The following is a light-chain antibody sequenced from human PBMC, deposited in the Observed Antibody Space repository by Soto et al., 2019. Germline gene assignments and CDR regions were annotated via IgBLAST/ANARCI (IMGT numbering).Light chain of an antibody. Sequence: IVLTQSRGTLSLSQGERATLSCRASQSVSNNYLAWYQQKPGQAPRLLIYGASNRATGIPDRFSGSGSGTDFTLTISRLEPEDFAVYYCQQYGSSGTFGQGTKVDSK. CDR1: QSVSNNY. CDR2: GAS. CDR3: QQYGSSGT. V-gene: IGKV3-20*01. J-gene: IGKJ1*01.